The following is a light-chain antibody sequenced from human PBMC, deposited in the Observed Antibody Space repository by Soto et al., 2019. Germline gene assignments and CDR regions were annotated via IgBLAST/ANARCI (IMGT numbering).Light chain of an antibody. Sequence: EIVLTQSQVTLSLSPGERATLSCSASQSVSNNYLAWYQQKPGQAPRLLIYDASNRATGIPARFSGSGSGTDFTLTISSLEPEDFAVYYCQQRFNWQVTFGQGTRLEIK. CDR3: QQRFNWQVT. J-gene: IGKJ5*01. V-gene: IGKV3D-20*02. CDR2: DAS. CDR1: QSVSNNY.